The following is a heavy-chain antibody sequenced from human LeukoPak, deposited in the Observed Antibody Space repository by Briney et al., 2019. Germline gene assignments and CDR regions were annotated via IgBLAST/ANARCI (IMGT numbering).Heavy chain of an antibody. CDR3: VREGLERRTNFDY. CDR1: GFTFTSHV. V-gene: IGHV3-64D*06. CDR2: ISMNVQTT. J-gene: IGHJ4*02. D-gene: IGHD1-1*01. Sequence: GSLRLSCSASGFTFTSHVMHWVRQAPGKGLQYVSGISMNVQTTYYAGSVKGRFTISRDSSKNTVYLQMNSLTAEDTAVYYCVREGLERRTNFDYWGQGTLVSVSS.